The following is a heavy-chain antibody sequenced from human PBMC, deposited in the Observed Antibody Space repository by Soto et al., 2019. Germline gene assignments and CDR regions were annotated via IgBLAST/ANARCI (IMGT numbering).Heavy chain of an antibody. CDR1: GFIFNNYA. J-gene: IGHJ5*02. V-gene: IGHV3-23*01. Sequence: EAQVLESGGGLVQPGGSLRLSCAASGFIFNNYAMTWVRQAPGKGLEWVSNIGGGGGNTYYGASVTGRFSISRDNSKNTLYLQMNSLRAEDTAIYYCGRLFGDWRTPWFDPWGRGTLVTVSS. D-gene: IGHD2-21*01. CDR3: GRLFGDWRTPWFDP. CDR2: IGGGGGNT.